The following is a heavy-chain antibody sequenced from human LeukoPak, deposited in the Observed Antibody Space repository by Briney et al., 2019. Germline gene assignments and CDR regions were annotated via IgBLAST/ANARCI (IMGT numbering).Heavy chain of an antibody. CDR2: INWNGGST. J-gene: IGHJ4*02. Sequence: PGGSLRLSCAASGFTFDDYGMSWVRQAPGKGLEWGSGINWNGGSTGYADSVKGRFTISRDNAKNSLYLQMNSLRAEDTAVYYCARDRTAMNNYFDYWGQGTLVTVSS. V-gene: IGHV3-20*04. CDR1: GFTFDDYG. CDR3: ARDRTAMNNYFDY. D-gene: IGHD5-18*01.